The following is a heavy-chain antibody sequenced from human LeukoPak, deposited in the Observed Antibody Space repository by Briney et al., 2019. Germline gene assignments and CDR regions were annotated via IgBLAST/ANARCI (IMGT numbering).Heavy chain of an antibody. J-gene: IGHJ5*02. CDR2: IKQDGSEK. D-gene: IGHD6-6*01. CDR3: ARDRRPIAARSANWFDP. V-gene: IGHV3-7*01. Sequence: PGGSLRLSCAASGFTFSSYWMSWVRQAPGKGLEWVANIKQDGSEKYYVDSVKGRFTISRDNAKNSLYLQMNSLRAEDTAVYYCARDRRPIAARSANWFDPWGQGTLVTVSS. CDR1: GFTFSSYW.